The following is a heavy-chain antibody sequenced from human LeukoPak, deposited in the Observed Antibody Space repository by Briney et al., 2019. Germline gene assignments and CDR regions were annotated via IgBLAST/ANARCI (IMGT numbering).Heavy chain of an antibody. Sequence: PSETLSPTCTVSGGSISYYYWSWIRQPAGKGLEWIGRIFTSANTNYNPSLKSRVTMSVDTSKNQFSLKLSSVTAADTAVYYCARLRSTYWYLDLWGRGTLVTVSS. D-gene: IGHD4-17*01. CDR1: GGSISYYY. J-gene: IGHJ2*01. CDR2: IFTSANT. CDR3: ARLRSTYWYLDL. V-gene: IGHV4-4*07.